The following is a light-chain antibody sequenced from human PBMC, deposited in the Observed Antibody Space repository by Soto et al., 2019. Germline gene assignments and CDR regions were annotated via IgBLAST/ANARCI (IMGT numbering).Light chain of an antibody. Sequence: QSVLTQPPSVSGAPGQRVTISCTGSSSNIGAGYDVHWYQQLPGTAPKLLIYGNSNRPSGVPDRFSGSKSGTSASLAITGLQAEDEADYYCSWRVFGGGTKLTVL. CDR2: GNS. CDR3: SWRV. J-gene: IGLJ2*01. CDR1: SSNIGAGYD. V-gene: IGLV1-40*01.